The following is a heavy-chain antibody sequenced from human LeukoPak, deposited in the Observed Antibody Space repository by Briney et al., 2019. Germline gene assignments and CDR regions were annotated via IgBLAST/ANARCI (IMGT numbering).Heavy chain of an antibody. D-gene: IGHD4-17*01. CDR3: ARELGSYGDFAFGDY. CDR2: ISAYNGNT. CDR1: GYTFTSYG. J-gene: IGHJ4*02. Sequence: ASVKVSCKASGYTFTSYGISWVRQAPGQGLEWMGWISAYNGNTNYAQKLQGRVTMTTDTSTSTAYMELRSLRSDDTAVYYCARELGSYGDFAFGDYWGQGTLVTVSS. V-gene: IGHV1-18*01.